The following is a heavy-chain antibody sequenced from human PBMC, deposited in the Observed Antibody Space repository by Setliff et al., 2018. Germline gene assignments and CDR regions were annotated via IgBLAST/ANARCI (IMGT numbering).Heavy chain of an antibody. Sequence: ASVKVSCKASGYSFSDFYMHWVRQVPGEGLEALGRIDPRDDFTVYAERFKDRLTITADTSTDTSYMKMSSLRFEDTAVYYCAIDYGPTGTPYHWGQGTPVTVSS. CDR3: AIDYGPTGTPYH. J-gene: IGHJ4*02. CDR1: GYSFSDFY. V-gene: IGHV1-69-2*01. CDR2: IDPRDDFT. D-gene: IGHD1-1*01.